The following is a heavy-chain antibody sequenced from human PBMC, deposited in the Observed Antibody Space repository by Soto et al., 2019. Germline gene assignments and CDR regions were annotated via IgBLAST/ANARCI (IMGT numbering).Heavy chain of an antibody. J-gene: IGHJ4*02. Sequence: EVQLVESGGGLIQPGGSLRLSCAASGFTVSNNYVSWVRQAPGKGLEWVSVIDGGGSTYYADSVKGRFTISRDNSKNTVYLQMNSLRAEDTAVYHCARTPSNDYWGQGTLVTVSS. V-gene: IGHV3-53*01. CDR3: ARTPSNDY. CDR2: IDGGGST. CDR1: GFTVSNNY.